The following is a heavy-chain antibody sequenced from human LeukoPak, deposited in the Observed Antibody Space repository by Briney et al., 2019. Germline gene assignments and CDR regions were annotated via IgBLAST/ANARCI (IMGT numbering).Heavy chain of an antibody. D-gene: IGHD2-15*01. CDR3: AKDPIVVDAFDI. J-gene: IGHJ3*02. Sequence: GASLRLSCAASGFTFSSYAMSWVRQAPGKGLEWVSAISGSGGSTYYADSVKGRFTISRDNSKNTLYLQMNSLRAEDTVVYYCAKDPIVVDAFDIWGQGTMVTVSS. CDR2: ISGSGGST. CDR1: GFTFSSYA. V-gene: IGHV3-23*01.